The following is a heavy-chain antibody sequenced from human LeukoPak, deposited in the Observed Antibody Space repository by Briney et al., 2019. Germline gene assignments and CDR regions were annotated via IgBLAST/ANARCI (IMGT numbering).Heavy chain of an antibody. V-gene: IGHV3-66*01. CDR3: ASYYDILTGFDY. J-gene: IGHJ4*02. D-gene: IGHD3-9*01. CDR2: IYSGGST. CDR1: GFTVSSNY. Sequence: GGSLRLSCAASGFTVSSNYMSWVRQAPGKGLEWVSVIYSGGSTYYADSVKGRFTISRDNSKNTLYLQMNSLRAEDTAVYYCASYYDILTGFDYWXQGTLVTVSS.